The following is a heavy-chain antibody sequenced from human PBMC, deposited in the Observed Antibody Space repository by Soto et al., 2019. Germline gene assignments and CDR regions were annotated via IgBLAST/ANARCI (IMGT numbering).Heavy chain of an antibody. D-gene: IGHD3-3*01. Sequence: GGSLRLSCAASGFTFSSYGMHWVRQAPGKGLEWVAVISYDGSNKYYADSVKGRFTISRDNSKNTLYLQMNSLRAEDTAVYYCAKASKLYGQQFEYYYYYMDVWGKGTTVTVSS. CDR2: ISYDGSNK. V-gene: IGHV3-30*18. CDR1: GFTFSSYG. J-gene: IGHJ6*03. CDR3: AKASKLYGQQFEYYYYYMDV.